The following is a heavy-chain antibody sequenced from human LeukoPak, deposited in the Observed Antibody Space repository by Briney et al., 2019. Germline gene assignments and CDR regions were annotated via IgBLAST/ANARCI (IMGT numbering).Heavy chain of an antibody. CDR1: GFTVSSNY. J-gene: IGHJ4*02. CDR3: ARVGYYDSYFDY. CDR2: IYSGGST. V-gene: IGHV3-53*01. D-gene: IGHD3-22*01. Sequence: GGSLRLSCAASGFTVSSNYMSWVRQAPGKGLEWVSVIYSGGSTYYADSVKGRFTISRDNSKNTLYLQMNSLRAEDTAVYYCARVGYYDSYFDYWGQGTLVTVSS.